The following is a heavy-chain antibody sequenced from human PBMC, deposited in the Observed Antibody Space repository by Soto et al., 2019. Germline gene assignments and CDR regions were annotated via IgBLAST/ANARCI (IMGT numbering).Heavy chain of an antibody. CDR1: GGSISSGGYY. V-gene: IGHV4-31*01. CDR2: IYYSGST. CDR3: ARALTTVTLFDP. J-gene: IGHJ5*02. D-gene: IGHD4-17*01. Sequence: QVQLQESGPGLVKPSQTLSLTCTVSGGSISSGGYYWSWIRQHPGKGLEWIGYIYYSGSTHYNPSLKSPVTISVDTSKNQFSLKLSSVTAAATAVYYCARALTTVTLFDPWGQGTLVTVSS.